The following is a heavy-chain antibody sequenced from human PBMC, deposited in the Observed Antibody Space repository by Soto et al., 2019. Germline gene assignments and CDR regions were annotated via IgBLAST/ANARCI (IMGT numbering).Heavy chain of an antibody. V-gene: IGHV4-31*03. CDR1: GGSISSGGYY. CDR2: IYYSGST. J-gene: IGHJ4*02. CDR3: ARQPAAYDSSGGRVFYFDY. Sequence: SETLSLTCTVSGGSISSGGYYWSWIRQHPGKGLEWIGYIYYSGSTYYNPSLKSRVTISVDTSKDQFSLKLSSVTAADTAVYYCARQPAAYDSSGGRVFYFDYWGQGTLVTVSS. D-gene: IGHD3-22*01.